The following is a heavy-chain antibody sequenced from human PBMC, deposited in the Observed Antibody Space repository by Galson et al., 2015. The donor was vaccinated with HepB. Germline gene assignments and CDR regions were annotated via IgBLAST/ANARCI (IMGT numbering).Heavy chain of an antibody. CDR1: GGSFSGYY. V-gene: IGHV4-34*01. J-gene: IGHJ5*02. Sequence: SETLSLTCAVYGGSFSGYYWSWIRQPPGKGLEWIGEINHSGSTNYNPSLKSRVTISVDTSKNQFSLKLSSVTAADTAVYYCARGWYSSGRFDPWGQGTLVTVSS. CDR3: ARGWYSSGRFDP. D-gene: IGHD6-19*01. CDR2: INHSGST.